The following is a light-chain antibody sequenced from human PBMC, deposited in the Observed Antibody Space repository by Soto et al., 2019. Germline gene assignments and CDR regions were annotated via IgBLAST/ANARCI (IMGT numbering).Light chain of an antibody. CDR2: KAS. CDR1: QSISIW. J-gene: IGKJ1*01. V-gene: IGKV1-5*03. CDR3: QQYNSYWWT. Sequence: DLQMTQSPSTLSASVGDRVTITCRASQSISIWLAWYQQKPGKAPKLLIYKASSLESGVPSRFSGSGSGTEFTLTINNLQPDDFATYYCQQYNSYWWTIGQGNKVEIK.